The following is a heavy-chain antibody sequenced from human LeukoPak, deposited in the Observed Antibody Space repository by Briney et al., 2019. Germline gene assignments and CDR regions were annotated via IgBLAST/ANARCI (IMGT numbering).Heavy chain of an antibody. J-gene: IGHJ4*02. V-gene: IGHV4-4*09. CDR1: GASISFY. Sequence: PSETLSLTCNVSGASISFYWNWIRQTPGEGLQWIGYVYSSGRSDSNPSLKSRVTISLDASRSQFSLRLTSATAADTGVYYCARRGDSAPYFDSWGPGTLVTVSS. CDR3: ARRGDSAPYFDS. D-gene: IGHD2-21*02. CDR2: VYSSGRS.